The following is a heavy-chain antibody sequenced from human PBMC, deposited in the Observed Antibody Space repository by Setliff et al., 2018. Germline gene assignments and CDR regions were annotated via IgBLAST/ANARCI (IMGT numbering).Heavy chain of an antibody. Sequence: SETLSLTCTVSGGSVSTYYWSWIRQPPGKGLEWIGFIFYSGYTHYNPSLKSRVTMSVDASRDQFSLGLPSVTAADTAVCFCARGSGRGYSYGLFDYWGQGSLVTVSS. J-gene: IGHJ4*02. CDR2: IFYSGYT. CDR3: ARGSGRGYSYGLFDY. V-gene: IGHV4-59*02. CDR1: GGSVSTYY. D-gene: IGHD5-18*01.